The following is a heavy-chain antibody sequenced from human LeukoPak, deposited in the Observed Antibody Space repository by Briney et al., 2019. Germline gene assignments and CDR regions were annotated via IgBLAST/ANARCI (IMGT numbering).Heavy chain of an antibody. V-gene: IGHV3-23*01. J-gene: IGHJ5*02. CDR2: ISGSRT. CDR3: TTDPVQDIVVVPAASP. Sequence: GGSLRLSCAASGFTFSSYAMSWVRQAPGKGLEWVSAISGSRTYYADSVKGRFTISRDNSKNTLSLQMNSLRAEDTAVYYCTTDPVQDIVVVPAASPWGQGTLVTVSS. D-gene: IGHD2-2*01. CDR1: GFTFSSYA.